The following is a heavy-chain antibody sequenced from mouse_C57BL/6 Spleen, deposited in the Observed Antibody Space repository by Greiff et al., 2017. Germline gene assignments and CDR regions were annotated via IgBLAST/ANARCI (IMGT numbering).Heavy chain of an antibody. J-gene: IGHJ3*01. V-gene: IGHV10-3*01. CDR2: IRSKRSNYAT. CDR3: VRGKAWLAY. Sequence: EVKLVESGGGLVQPKGSLKLSCAASGFTFNTYAMHWVRQAPGKGLEWVARIRSKRSNYATCYAVSVKDRFTISTEDSPSKIYLQMNNRKTEDTAVYYCVRGKAWLAYWGQGTLVTVSA. CDR1: GFTFNTYA.